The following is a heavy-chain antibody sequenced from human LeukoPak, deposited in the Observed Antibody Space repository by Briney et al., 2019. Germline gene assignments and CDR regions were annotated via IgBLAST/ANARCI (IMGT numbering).Heavy chain of an antibody. D-gene: IGHD3-22*01. CDR2: IRSKAYGGTT. V-gene: IGHV3-49*04. J-gene: IGHJ4*02. CDR1: GFTFGDYA. CDR3: TRDRRGYYGSSGYYSRFDY. Sequence: GRTLRLSCTASGFTFGDYAMSWVRQAPGKGLEWVGFIRSKAYGGTTEYAASVKGRFTISRYDSKSIAYLQMNSLKTEDTAVYYCTRDRRGYYGSSGYYSRFDYWGQGTLVTVSS.